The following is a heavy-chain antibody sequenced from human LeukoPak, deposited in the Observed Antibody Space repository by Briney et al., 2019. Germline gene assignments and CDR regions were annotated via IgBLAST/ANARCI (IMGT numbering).Heavy chain of an antibody. CDR3: ASIPKYMVRGVTFRDY. CDR1: GFTFSSYW. J-gene: IGHJ4*02. CDR2: INSDGSST. D-gene: IGHD3-10*01. Sequence: AGSLRLSCAASGFTFSSYWMHWVRQAPGKGLVRVSRINSDGSSTSYADSVKGRFTISRDNAKSTLYLQMNSLRAEDTAVYYCASIPKYMVRGVTFRDYWGQGTLVTVSS. V-gene: IGHV3-74*01.